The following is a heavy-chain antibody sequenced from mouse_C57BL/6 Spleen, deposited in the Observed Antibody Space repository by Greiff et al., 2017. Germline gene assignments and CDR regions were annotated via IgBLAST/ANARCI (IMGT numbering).Heavy chain of an antibody. CDR1: GYSITSGYY. CDR2: ISYDGSN. J-gene: IGHJ2*01. V-gene: IGHV3-6*01. CDR3: ARWGYYYGSSYYFDY. Sequence: EVQRVESGPGLVKPSQSLSLTCSVTGYSITSGYYWNWIRQFPGNKLEWMGYISYDGSNNYNPSLKNRISITRDTSKNQFFLKLNSVTTEDTATYYCARWGYYYGSSYYFDYWGQGTTLTVSS. D-gene: IGHD1-1*01.